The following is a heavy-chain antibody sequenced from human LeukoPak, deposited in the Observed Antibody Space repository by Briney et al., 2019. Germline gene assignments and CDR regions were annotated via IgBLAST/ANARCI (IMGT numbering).Heavy chain of an antibody. V-gene: IGHV1-69*13. D-gene: IGHD2-21*02. J-gene: IGHJ4*02. CDR2: IIPIFGTT. CDR3: ARGVTAIGAFDY. CDR1: GGTFSSYA. Sequence: SVKVSCKASGGTFSSYAISWVRQAPGQGLEWMGGIIPIFGTTNYAQKFQGRVTITADESTSTAYMELSSLRSEDTAVYYCARGVTAIGAFDYWGQGTLVTVSS.